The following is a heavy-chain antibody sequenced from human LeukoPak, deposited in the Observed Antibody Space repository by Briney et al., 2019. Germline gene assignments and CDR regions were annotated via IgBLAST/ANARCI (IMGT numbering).Heavy chain of an antibody. CDR1: GFTFTSYS. CDR2: ISGGGGST. CDR3: AKGGKWDVTPFDY. D-gene: IGHD1-26*01. Sequence: GALRLSCGASGFTFTSYSMNWVRQAPGKGLEWVSTISGGGGSTYYADSVKGRFTISRDNSKNTLYLQVNSLRAEDTAVYYCAKGGKWDVTPFDYWGQGTLVTVSS. V-gene: IGHV3-23*01. J-gene: IGHJ4*02.